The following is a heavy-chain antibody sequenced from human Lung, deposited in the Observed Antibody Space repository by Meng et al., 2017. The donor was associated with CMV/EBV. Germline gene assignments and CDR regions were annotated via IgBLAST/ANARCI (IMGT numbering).Heavy chain of an antibody. Sequence: YSMNWVRQAPGKGLEWVSSISSSSSYIYYADSVKGRFTISRDNAKNSLYLQMNSLRAEDTAVYYCARDLYVDIVATTYYYYYGMDVWGQGTTLTVSS. D-gene: IGHD5-12*01. CDR2: ISSSSSYI. V-gene: IGHV3-21*01. CDR1: YS. J-gene: IGHJ6*02. CDR3: ARDLYVDIVATTYYYYYGMDV.